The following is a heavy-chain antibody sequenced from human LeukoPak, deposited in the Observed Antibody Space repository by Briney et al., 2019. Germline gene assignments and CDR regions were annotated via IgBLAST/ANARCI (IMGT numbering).Heavy chain of an antibody. J-gene: IGHJ4*02. D-gene: IGHD3-22*01. Sequence: ASVKVSCKASGYTFTGYYMHWVRQAPGQGLEWMGWINPNSGGTNYAQKFQGWVTMTRDTSISTAYMELSRLRSDDTAVYYCARDAVPVVVITEGYYFDYWGQGTLVTVSS. CDR3: ARDAVPVVVITEGYYFDY. CDR1: GYTFTGYY. V-gene: IGHV1-2*04. CDR2: INPNSGGT.